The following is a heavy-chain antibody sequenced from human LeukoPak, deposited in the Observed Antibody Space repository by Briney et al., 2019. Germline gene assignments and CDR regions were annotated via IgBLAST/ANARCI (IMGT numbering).Heavy chain of an antibody. CDR1: GYTFTSYY. Sequence: ASVKVSCKASGYTFTSYYMHWVRQAPGQGLEWMGWINPNTGGTNYAQKFQGRVTMTRDTSISTAYMELSRLRSDDTAVYYCARSMSISMVRGVTDYWGQGTLVTVSS. D-gene: IGHD3-10*01. J-gene: IGHJ4*02. V-gene: IGHV1-2*02. CDR2: INPNTGGT. CDR3: ARSMSISMVRGVTDY.